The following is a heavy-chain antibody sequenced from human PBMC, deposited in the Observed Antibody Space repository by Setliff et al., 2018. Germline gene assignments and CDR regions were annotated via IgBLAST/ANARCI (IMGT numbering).Heavy chain of an antibody. CDR3: ARDSELGLDALDI. Sequence: SQTLSLTCAISGDSVSSNGAAWNWIRQSPSGGLEWQGRTFYRSKWYYDYAPSVKSRITVNPDTSKNQFSLHLNSVTPEDTAVYYCARDSELGLDALDIWGQGTMVTVSS. V-gene: IGHV6-1*01. CDR1: GDSVSSNGAA. CDR2: TFYRSKWYY. J-gene: IGHJ3*02. D-gene: IGHD7-27*01.